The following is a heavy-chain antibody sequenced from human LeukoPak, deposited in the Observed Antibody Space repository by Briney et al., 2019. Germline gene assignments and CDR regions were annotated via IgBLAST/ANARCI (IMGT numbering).Heavy chain of an antibody. J-gene: IGHJ4*02. Sequence: GGSLRLSCGVSGFTFSNYGMLWVRQAPGKGLEWVAFIRYDGNNKLYADSVKGRFTISRDNSKNTVYLHINSLRTEDTALYYCAKDNPLDYWGQGTPVIVSS. V-gene: IGHV3-30*02. CDR3: AKDNPLDY. D-gene: IGHD1-14*01. CDR1: GFTFSNYG. CDR2: IRYDGNNK.